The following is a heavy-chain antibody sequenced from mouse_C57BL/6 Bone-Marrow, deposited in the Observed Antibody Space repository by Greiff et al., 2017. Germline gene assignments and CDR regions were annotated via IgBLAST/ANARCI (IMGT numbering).Heavy chain of an antibody. D-gene: IGHD3-3*01. J-gene: IGHJ2*01. Sequence: DVKLVESGAELVRPGASVKLSCTASGFNIKDDYMHWVKQRPEQGLEWIGWIDPENGDTEYASKFQGKATITADTSSNTAYLQLSSLTSEDTAVYYCTIRRASFDYWGQGTTLTVSS. V-gene: IGHV14-4*01. CDR2: IDPENGDT. CDR1: GFNIKDDY. CDR3: TIRRASFDY.